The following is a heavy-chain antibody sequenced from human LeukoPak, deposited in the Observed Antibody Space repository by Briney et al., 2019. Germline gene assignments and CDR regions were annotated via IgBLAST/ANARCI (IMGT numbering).Heavy chain of an antibody. J-gene: IGHJ4*02. CDR2: ISHDGATK. Sequence: GRSLRLSCAASGFSFINFAIHWVRQAPGKGLEWLAVISHDGATKHYADSVKGRFTISRDNSNNSLSLQMNSLSAEDTAVYYCARARGRWHLLPLDFWGQGTLVTVSS. CDR1: GFSFINFA. D-gene: IGHD1-26*01. V-gene: IGHV3-30*04. CDR3: ARARGRWHLLPLDF.